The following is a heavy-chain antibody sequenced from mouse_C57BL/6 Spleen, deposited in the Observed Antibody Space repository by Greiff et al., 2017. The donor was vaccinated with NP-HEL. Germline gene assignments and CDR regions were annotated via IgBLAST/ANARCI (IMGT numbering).Heavy chain of an antibody. Sequence: QVQLQQSGPGLVQPSQSLSITCTVSGFSLTSYGVHWVRQSPGKGLEWLGVIWRGGSTDYNAAFISRMSISKDNSKSQVFFKMNSLQAEDTAIYYCARRSNYDAMDYWGQGTSVTVSS. CDR2: IWRGGST. CDR3: ARRSNYDAMDY. V-gene: IGHV2-2*01. D-gene: IGHD2-5*01. CDR1: GFSLTSYG. J-gene: IGHJ4*01.